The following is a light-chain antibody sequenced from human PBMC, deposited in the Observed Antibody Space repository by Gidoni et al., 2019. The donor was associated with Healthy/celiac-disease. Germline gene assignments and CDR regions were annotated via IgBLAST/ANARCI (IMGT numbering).Light chain of an antibody. J-gene: IGKJ2*01. CDR1: QSVSSY. V-gene: IGKV3-11*01. CDR3: QQRSNWPRT. Sequence: IVFTQSPATLSLSPGERATLSCRASQSVSSYLAWYQKKPGQAPRLLIYDASNRATGIPARFSGSGSGTDFTLTISSLEPEDFAVYYCQQRSNWPRTFGQGTKLEIK. CDR2: DAS.